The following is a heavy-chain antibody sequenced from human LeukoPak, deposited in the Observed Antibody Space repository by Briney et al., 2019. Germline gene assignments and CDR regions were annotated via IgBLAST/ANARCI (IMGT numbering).Heavy chain of an antibody. CDR2: ISSTGATT. V-gene: IGHV3-23*01. CDR3: ARSLNGFYRGLDF. CDR1: GFSFNSYA. D-gene: IGHD3-22*01. J-gene: IGHJ4*02. Sequence: GWSLRLSCAASGFSFNSYAMNWVRQAPWNGLDWASVISSTGATTYYAASVKGRFTISRDNSKSTLYLQMDALRADDTAVYYCARSLNGFYRGLDFWGQGTLVTVSS.